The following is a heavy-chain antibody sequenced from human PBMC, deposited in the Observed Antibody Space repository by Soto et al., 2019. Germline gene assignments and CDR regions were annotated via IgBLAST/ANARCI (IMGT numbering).Heavy chain of an antibody. Sequence: QVQLVQSGAEVKKPGSSVKVSCTASGGTFSRYGFTWVRQAPGQGFQWMGGIIPIFGTTHYEQNLQCRLSITADESTSTVYMELSSLRSDDTAVYFCARTYYQWEALHYFDFWGQGTLVTVSS. J-gene: IGHJ4*02. CDR3: ARTYYQWEALHYFDF. D-gene: IGHD1-26*01. V-gene: IGHV1-69*01. CDR1: GGTFSRYG. CDR2: IIPIFGTT.